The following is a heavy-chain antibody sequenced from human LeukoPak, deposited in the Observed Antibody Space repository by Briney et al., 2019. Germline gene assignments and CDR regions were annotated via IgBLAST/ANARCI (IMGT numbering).Heavy chain of an antibody. Sequence: PGGSLRLSCAASGFTFSSYSMSWVRQAPGRGLECVANIKKDGSDKYYADSGKGRFTISRDNAQNSLYLQMSSLRAEDTAVYYCARWYYGSGGWVLDYWGQGTLVTVSS. CDR1: GFTFSSYS. D-gene: IGHD3-10*01. V-gene: IGHV3-7*05. CDR3: ARWYYGSGGWVLDY. J-gene: IGHJ4*02. CDR2: IKKDGSDK.